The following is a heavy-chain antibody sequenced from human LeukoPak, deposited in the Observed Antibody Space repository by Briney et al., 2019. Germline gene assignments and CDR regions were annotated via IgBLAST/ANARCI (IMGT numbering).Heavy chain of an antibody. CDR3: ARAPSRLRGSSRAFDI. J-gene: IGHJ3*02. CDR2: INHSGST. D-gene: IGHD1-26*01. CDR1: GGSFSGYY. Sequence: SETLSLTCAVSGGSFSGYYWSWIRQPPGKGLEWIGEINHSGSTNYNPSLKSRVTISVDTSKSQFSLKLSSVTAADTGVYYCARAPSRLRGSSRAFDIWGQGTMVTVSS. V-gene: IGHV4-34*01.